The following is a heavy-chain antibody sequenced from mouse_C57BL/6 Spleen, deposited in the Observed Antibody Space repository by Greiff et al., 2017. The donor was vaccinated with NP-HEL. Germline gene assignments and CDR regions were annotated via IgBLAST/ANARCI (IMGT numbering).Heavy chain of an antibody. CDR1: GFNIKDDY. Sequence: EVQLQQSGAELVRPGASVKLSCTASGFNIKDDYMHWVKQRPEQGLEWIGWIDPENGDTEYASKFQGKATITADTSSNTAYLQLSSLTSEDTAVYYCTTSPRYYYGSSPFAYWGQGTLVTVSA. J-gene: IGHJ3*01. D-gene: IGHD1-1*01. CDR3: TTSPRYYYGSSPFAY. CDR2: IDPENGDT. V-gene: IGHV14-4*01.